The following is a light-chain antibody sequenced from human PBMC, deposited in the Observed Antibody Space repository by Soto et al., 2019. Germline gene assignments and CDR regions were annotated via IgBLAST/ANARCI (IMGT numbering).Light chain of an antibody. CDR1: QSVSRK. CDR3: QQRSNWPPLT. CDR2: GAS. V-gene: IGKV3-11*01. Sequence: EIVFTQSPVTLSLSPGERATLSCRASQSVSRKLVWYQQKPGQAPRLLIYGASTRATGIPARFSGSGSGTDFTLTISSLEPEDFAVYYCQQRSNWPPLTFGGGTRWIS. J-gene: IGKJ4*01.